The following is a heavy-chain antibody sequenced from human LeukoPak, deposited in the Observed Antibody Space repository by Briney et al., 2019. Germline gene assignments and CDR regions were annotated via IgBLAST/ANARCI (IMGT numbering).Heavy chain of an antibody. CDR3: ARVAYCGGDCYTDYYYYYMDV. J-gene: IGHJ6*03. V-gene: IGHV3-20*04. D-gene: IGHD2-21*02. CDR1: GFTFDDYG. CDR2: INWNGGST. Sequence: GGSLRLSCAAPGFTFDDYGMSWVRQAPGKGLEWVSGINWNGGSTGYADSVKGRFTISRDNANNSLYLQMNSLRAEDTALYYCARVAYCGGDCYTDYYYYYMDVWGKGTTVTVSS.